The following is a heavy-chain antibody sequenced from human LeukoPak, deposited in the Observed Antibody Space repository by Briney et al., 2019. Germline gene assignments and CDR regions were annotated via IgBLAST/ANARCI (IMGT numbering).Heavy chain of an antibody. J-gene: IGHJ6*02. D-gene: IGHD7-27*01. CDR1: GYYFTNYW. Sequence: PGKSLEISCKGSGYYFTNYWIAWVRQMPGKGLEWMGIIYPGDSDIRYSPSFQGQVTISADKSVSTAYLQWNRLGASDTAIYYCARLNNRGKDYYYCPMDVWGQGTTGTVSS. CDR2: IYPGDSDI. V-gene: IGHV5-51*01. CDR3: ARLNNRGKDYYYCPMDV.